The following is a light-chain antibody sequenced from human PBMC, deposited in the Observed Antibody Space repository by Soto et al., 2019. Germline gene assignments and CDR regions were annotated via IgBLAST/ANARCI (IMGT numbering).Light chain of an antibody. CDR3: QQRSNSPLT. V-gene: IGKV3-11*01. CDR2: DAS. J-gene: IGKJ4*01. Sequence: EIVFTRSPATLSLSPGARATLSCRASQSVSSYLAWYQQRPGQAPRLLIYDASNRATGIPARFSGSGSGTDFTLTIGSLESEDSAVYYCQQRSNSPLTFGGGTKVDI. CDR1: QSVSSY.